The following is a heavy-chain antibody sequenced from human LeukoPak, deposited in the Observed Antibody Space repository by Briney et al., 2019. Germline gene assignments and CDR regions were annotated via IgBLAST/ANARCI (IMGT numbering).Heavy chain of an antibody. D-gene: IGHD4-11*01. V-gene: IGHV4-30-2*01. CDR1: GGSISSGGYS. CDR3: ARMTTRISLFDY. Sequence: SQTLSLTCAVSGGSISSGGYSWSWIRQPPGKGLEWIGYIYHSGSTYYNPSLKSRVTISVDRSKNQFPLKLSSVTAADTAVYYCARMTTRISLFDYWGQGTLVTVSS. CDR2: IYHSGST. J-gene: IGHJ4*02.